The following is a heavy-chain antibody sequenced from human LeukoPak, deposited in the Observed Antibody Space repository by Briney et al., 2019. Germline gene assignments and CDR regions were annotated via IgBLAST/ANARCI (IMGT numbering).Heavy chain of an antibody. Sequence: GGSLRVSCAASGFSVSNNYMSWVRQAPGKGLEWVSVLYSGGSAYYADSVKGRFTISRDSSKNTLYLQMSSLRAEDTAVYFCARGGRDYSNYWFDPWGQGILVTVSS. CDR3: ARGGRDYSNYWFDP. D-gene: IGHD4-11*01. J-gene: IGHJ5*02. V-gene: IGHV3-53*01. CDR1: GFSVSNNY. CDR2: LYSGGSA.